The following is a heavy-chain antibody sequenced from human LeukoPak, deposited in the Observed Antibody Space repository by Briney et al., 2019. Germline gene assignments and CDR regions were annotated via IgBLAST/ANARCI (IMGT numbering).Heavy chain of an antibody. CDR3: ARGLVWSGLLLVL. CDR2: MNPDSGNT. D-gene: IGHD3-3*01. CDR1: GYTFTSYD. V-gene: IGHV1-8*03. J-gene: IGHJ4*02. Sequence: ASVKVSCKASGYTFTSYDINWVRQATGQGLEWMGWMNPDSGNTGYAQKFQGRVTITRNTSISTAYMELSSLRSEDTAAYYCARGLVWSGLLLVLWGQGTLVTVSS.